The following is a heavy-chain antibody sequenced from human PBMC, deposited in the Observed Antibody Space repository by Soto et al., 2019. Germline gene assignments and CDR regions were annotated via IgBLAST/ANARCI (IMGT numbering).Heavy chain of an antibody. CDR2: ISSSSSYI. CDR3: ARGLVGAKAVDV. V-gene: IGHV3-21*01. J-gene: IGHJ6*02. D-gene: IGHD1-26*01. Sequence: EVQLVESGGGLVKPGGSLRLSCAASGFTFSSYSMNWVRQAPGKGLEWVSSISSSSSYIYYADSVKGRFTISRDNAKKALYLQMNSLRAEDTGVYYCARGLVGAKAVDVWGQGTTVTVSS. CDR1: GFTFSSYS.